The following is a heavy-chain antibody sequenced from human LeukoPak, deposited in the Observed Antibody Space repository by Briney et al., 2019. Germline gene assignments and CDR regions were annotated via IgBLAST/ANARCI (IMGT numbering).Heavy chain of an antibody. D-gene: IGHD3-10*01. J-gene: IGHJ4*02. CDR2: SYYSGRT. CDR3: ARETPYGSGSYPFDY. CDR1: GYSISSGYY. Sequence: SETLSLTCTVSGYSISSGYYWGWIRQPPGKGLEWIGSSYYSGRTYYNPSLKSRVTISVDTSKKQFSLKLSSVTAADTAVYYCARETPYGSGSYPFDYWGQGSLVTVSS. V-gene: IGHV4-38-2*02.